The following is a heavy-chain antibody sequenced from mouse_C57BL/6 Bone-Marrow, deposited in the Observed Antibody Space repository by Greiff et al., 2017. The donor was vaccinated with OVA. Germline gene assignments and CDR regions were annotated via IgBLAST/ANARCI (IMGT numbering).Heavy chain of an antibody. D-gene: IGHD1-1*01. CDR3: ASITTVVATDFDY. CDR2: IDPANGNT. V-gene: IGHV14-3*01. CDR1: GFNIKNTY. J-gene: IGHJ2*01. Sequence: EVQGVESVAELVRPGASVKLSCTASGFNIKNTYMHWVKQRPEQGLEWIGRIDPANGNTKYAPKFQGKATITADTSSNTAYLQLSSLTSEDTAIYYCASITTVVATDFDYWGQGTTLTVSS.